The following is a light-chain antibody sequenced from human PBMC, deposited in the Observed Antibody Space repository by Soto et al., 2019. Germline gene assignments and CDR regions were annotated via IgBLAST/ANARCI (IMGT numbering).Light chain of an antibody. V-gene: IGLV2-23*01. Sequence: QSALTQPASVSGSPGQSVTISCTGTSSDFGSYKCVSWYQHHPGAVTKVIIYETSKRTSGVSDRFSGSKSGNTASLTISGLQAEYEADYCCFSFTSTNTHVFGSGTQLTVL. J-gene: IGLJ1*01. CDR3: FSFTSTNTHV. CDR2: ETS. CDR1: SSDFGSYKC.